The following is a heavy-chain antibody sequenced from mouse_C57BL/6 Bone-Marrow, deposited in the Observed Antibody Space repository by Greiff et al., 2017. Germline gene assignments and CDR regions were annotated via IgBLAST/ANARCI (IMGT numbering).Heavy chain of an antibody. CDR1: GYSFTGYF. CDR3: ARWGLGGSSPFAY. D-gene: IGHD1-1*01. Sequence: EVQGVESGPELVKPGDSVKISCKASGYSFTGYFMNWVMQSHGKSLEWIGRINPYNGDTFYNQKFKGKATLTVDKSSSTAHMELRSLTSEDSAVYYCARWGLGGSSPFAYWGQGTLVTVSA. CDR2: INPYNGDT. V-gene: IGHV1-20*01. J-gene: IGHJ3*01.